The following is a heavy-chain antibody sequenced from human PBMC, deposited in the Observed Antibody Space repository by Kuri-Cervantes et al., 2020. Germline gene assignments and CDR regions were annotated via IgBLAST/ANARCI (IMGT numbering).Heavy chain of an antibody. CDR3: AKDRAFRVESHDGMDV. J-gene: IGHJ6*02. CDR1: GFTFSSYW. D-gene: IGHD3-10*01. Sequence: GGSLRLSCAASGFTFSSYWMSWVRQAPGKGLEWVANIKQDGSEKYYVDSVKGRFTISRYNDKNSLYLQMDSLKIEDTAVYYCAKDRAFRVESHDGMDVWGQGTTVTVSS. CDR2: IKQDGSEK. V-gene: IGHV3-7*03.